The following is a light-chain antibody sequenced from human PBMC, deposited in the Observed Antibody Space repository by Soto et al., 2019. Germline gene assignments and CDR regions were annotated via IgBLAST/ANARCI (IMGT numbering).Light chain of an antibody. CDR2: DAS. V-gene: IGKV3-11*01. J-gene: IGKJ4*02. CDR1: QSVSSY. CDR3: QQRTNWPLT. Sequence: EIVLTQSPATLSLSPGERATLSCRASQSVSSYLAWYQQKPGQAPRLLIYDASHRATGIPARFSGSGSGTDFTIPVRSLEPEDVAVYYCQQRTNWPLTFGGGTKVEIK.